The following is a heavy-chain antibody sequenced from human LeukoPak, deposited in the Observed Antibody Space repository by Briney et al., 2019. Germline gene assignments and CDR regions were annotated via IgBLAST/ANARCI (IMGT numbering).Heavy chain of an antibody. J-gene: IGHJ6*02. D-gene: IGHD2-2*01. CDR1: GYTFISYY. Sequence: ASVKVSCKASGYTFISYYIHWVRQAPGQGLEWMGIINPGGGSTTYAQKFQGRVTMTRDTSTSTVYMELSRLRSDDTAVYYCTRDHCSYINCYEDYYYGMDVWGQGTTVTVSS. CDR2: INPGGGST. V-gene: IGHV1-46*01. CDR3: TRDHCSYINCYEDYYYGMDV.